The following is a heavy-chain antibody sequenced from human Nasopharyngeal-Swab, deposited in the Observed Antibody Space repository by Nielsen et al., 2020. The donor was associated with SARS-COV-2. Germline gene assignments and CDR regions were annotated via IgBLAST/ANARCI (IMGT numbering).Heavy chain of an antibody. Sequence: SLKISCAASGFTFSNYYMSWIRQAPGKGLEWVSYISSSGSTIYYADSVKGRFTISRDNSKNTLYLQMNSLRAEDTAVYYCAKHDSTYYYGSGSPFDYWGQGTLVTVSS. CDR2: ISSSGSTI. CDR1: GFTFSNYY. J-gene: IGHJ4*02. CDR3: AKHDSTYYYGSGSPFDY. V-gene: IGHV3-11*01. D-gene: IGHD3-10*01.